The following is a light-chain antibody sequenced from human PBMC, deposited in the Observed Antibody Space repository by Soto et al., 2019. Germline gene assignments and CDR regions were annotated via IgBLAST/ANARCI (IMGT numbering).Light chain of an antibody. CDR1: SSNIGAGYD. CDR2: GNS. J-gene: IGLJ3*02. CDR3: QSYDSSLSGWV. V-gene: IGLV1-40*01. Sequence: QSVLTQPPSVSGAPGQRVTISCTGSSSNIGAGYDVHWYQQLPGTAPKLLIYGNSNRPSGVPDRFSGYKSGTSASLAITGFRAEDEADYYCQSYDSSLSGWVFGGGTKPTV.